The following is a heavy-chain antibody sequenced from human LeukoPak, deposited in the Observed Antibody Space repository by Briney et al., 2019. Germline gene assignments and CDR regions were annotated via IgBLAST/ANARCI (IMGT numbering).Heavy chain of an antibody. CDR3: ARDLRPEYSGSYFSHFVADY. J-gene: IGHJ4*02. Sequence: GASVKVSCKASGYTFTGYYMHWVRQAPGQGLEWMGWINPNSGGTNYAQKFQGRVTMTRDTSISTAYMELSRLRSDDTAVYYCARDLRPEYSGSYFSHFVADYWGQGTLVTVSS. V-gene: IGHV1-2*02. CDR1: GYTFTGYY. D-gene: IGHD1-26*01. CDR2: INPNSGGT.